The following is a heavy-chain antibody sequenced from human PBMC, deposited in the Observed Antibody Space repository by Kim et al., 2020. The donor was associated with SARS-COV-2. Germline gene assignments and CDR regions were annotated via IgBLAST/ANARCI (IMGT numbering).Heavy chain of an antibody. V-gene: IGHV3-66*01. Sequence: GGSLRLSCAASGFTVSSNYMSWVRQAPGKGLEWVSVIYSGGSTYYADSVKGRFTISRDNSKNTLYLQMNSLRAEDTAVYYCAKYSTSLYWYFDLWGRGTLVTVSS. D-gene: IGHD6-13*01. J-gene: IGHJ2*01. CDR2: IYSGGST. CDR1: GFTVSSNY. CDR3: AKYSTSLYWYFDL.